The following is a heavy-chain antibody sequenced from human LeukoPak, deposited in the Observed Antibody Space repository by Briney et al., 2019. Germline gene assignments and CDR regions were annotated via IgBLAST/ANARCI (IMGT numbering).Heavy chain of an antibody. CDR2: TFYRSKWYN. Sequence: SQTLSLTCAISGDSVSSKSAAWTWVRQSPSRGLEWLGRTFYRSKWYNDYAIAVKSRIIINPDTSKNRFSLQLNSVTPEDTAVYYCARSNDGHFDYWGQGILVTVSS. V-gene: IGHV6-1*01. CDR1: GDSVSSKSAA. J-gene: IGHJ4*02. CDR3: ARSNDGHFDY. D-gene: IGHD1-1*01.